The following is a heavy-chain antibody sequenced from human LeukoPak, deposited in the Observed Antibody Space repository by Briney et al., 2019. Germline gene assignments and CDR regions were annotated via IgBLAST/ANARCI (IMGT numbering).Heavy chain of an antibody. CDR2: ISYDGRDK. V-gene: IGHV3-30*18. J-gene: IGHJ4*02. CDR3: AKGGDYGDYVPFDY. D-gene: IGHD4-17*01. CDR1: GFIFRIYG. Sequence: GRSLRLSCAASGFIFRIYGMHWVCQAPGKGLEWVALISYDGRDKYYGDSVKGRFTISRDNSNNTLYLHMNSLRAEDTAVYYCAKGGDYGDYVPFDYWGQGTLVTVSS.